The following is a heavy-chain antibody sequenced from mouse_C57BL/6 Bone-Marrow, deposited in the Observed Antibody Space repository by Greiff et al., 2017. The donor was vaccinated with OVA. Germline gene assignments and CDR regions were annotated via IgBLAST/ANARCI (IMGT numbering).Heavy chain of an antibody. V-gene: IGHV5-16*01. CDR3: ARVLLPTHPHYAMDY. Sequence: EVKLMESEGGLVQPGSSMKLSCTASGFTFSDYYMAWVRQVPEKGLEWVANINYDGSSTYYLDSLKSRFIISRDNAKNILYLQMSSLKSEDTATYYCARVLLPTHPHYAMDYWGQGTSVTVSS. D-gene: IGHD2-10*01. CDR2: INYDGSST. CDR1: GFTFSDYY. J-gene: IGHJ4*01.